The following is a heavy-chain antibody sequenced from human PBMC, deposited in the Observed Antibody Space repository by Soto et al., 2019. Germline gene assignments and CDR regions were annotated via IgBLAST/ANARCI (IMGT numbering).Heavy chain of an antibody. J-gene: IGHJ4*02. Sequence: PGGSLKLSCAASGFTFSSYGMHWVRQAPGKGLEWVAVISYAGSNKYYADSVKGRSTISRDNSKNTLYLQMNSLRAEDTAVYYCAKDPGYWGQGTLVTVSS. CDR2: ISYAGSNK. CDR1: GFTFSSYG. V-gene: IGHV3-30*18. CDR3: AKDPGY.